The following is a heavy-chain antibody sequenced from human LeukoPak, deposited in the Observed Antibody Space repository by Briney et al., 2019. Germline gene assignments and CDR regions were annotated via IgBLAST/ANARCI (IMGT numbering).Heavy chain of an antibody. CDR3: ARGRGGDYEH. Sequence: GSLRLSCTVSGGSISSYYWSWIRQPPGKGLEWIGYIYYSGSTNYNPPLKSRVTISVDTSKNQFSLKLSSVTAADTAVYYCARGRGGDYEHWGQGTLVTVSS. CDR2: IYYSGST. V-gene: IGHV4-59*01. J-gene: IGHJ4*02. CDR1: GGSISSYY. D-gene: IGHD2-21*02.